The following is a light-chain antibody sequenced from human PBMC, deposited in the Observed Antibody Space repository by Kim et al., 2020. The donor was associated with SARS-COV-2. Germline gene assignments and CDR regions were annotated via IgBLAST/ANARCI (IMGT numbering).Light chain of an antibody. Sequence: GRSITISCTVSSSDIGAYSYVSCYQQHPGKAPKLMIYDVSHRSSGVSNRFSASKSGNTASLTISGLQTEDEADYYCSSYTSDSNVLFGGGTKVTVL. CDR1: SSDIGAYSY. V-gene: IGLV2-14*03. CDR2: DVS. CDR3: SSYTSDSNVL. J-gene: IGLJ2*01.